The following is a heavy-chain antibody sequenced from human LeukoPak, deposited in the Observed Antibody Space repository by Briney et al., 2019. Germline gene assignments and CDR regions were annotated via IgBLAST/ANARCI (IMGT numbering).Heavy chain of an antibody. CDR1: GFTFSSYW. CDR2: IKQDGSEK. D-gene: IGHD3-22*01. V-gene: IGHV3-7*01. J-gene: IGHJ3*02. Sequence: GGSLRLSCAASGFTFSSYWMSWVRQAPGKGLEWVANIKQDGSEKYYVDSVKGRFTISRDNAKNSLYLQMSSLRAEDTAVYYCAREEGYYYDSSGYFSRGAFDIWGQGTMVTVSS. CDR3: AREEGYYYDSSGYFSRGAFDI.